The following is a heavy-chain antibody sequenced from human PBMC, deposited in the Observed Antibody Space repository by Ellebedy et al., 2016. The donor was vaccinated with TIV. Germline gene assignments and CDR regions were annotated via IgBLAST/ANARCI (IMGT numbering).Heavy chain of an antibody. D-gene: IGHD6-19*01. V-gene: IGHV3-74*01. CDR2: INRDGSSA. CDR1: GFTFSNYW. Sequence: PGGSLRLSCAASGFTFSNYWIHWVRQAPGKGLVWLSRINRDGSSANYADSVKGRFSIYRDNSKNTLYVQMNSPRAEDTAVYYSARGGRDQWLIDYWGQGTLVTVSS. J-gene: IGHJ4*02. CDR3: ARGGRDQWLIDY.